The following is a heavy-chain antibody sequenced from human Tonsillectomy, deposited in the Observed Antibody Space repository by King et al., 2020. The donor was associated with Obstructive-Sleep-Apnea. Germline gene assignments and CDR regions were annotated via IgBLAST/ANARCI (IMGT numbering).Heavy chain of an antibody. V-gene: IGHV4-59*08. Sequence: QLQESGPGLVKPSETLSLTCTVSAGSISGYYWSWVRQPPGRGLEWMGYMYYSGTTIYDPSLKSRVTMSVDTSKNQFSLNLTSVTAADTAVYYCARHPYYYYGMDVWGQGTTVTVSS. J-gene: IGHJ6*02. CDR3: ARHPYYYYGMDV. CDR1: AGSISGYY. CDR2: MYYSGTT.